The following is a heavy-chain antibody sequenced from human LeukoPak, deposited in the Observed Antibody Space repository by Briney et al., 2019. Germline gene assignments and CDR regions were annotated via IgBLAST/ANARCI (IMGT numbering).Heavy chain of an antibody. CDR1: GGTFNSYA. Sequence: SVKVSCKASGGTFNSYAISWVRQAPGQGLEWMGGIIPIFGTANYAQKFQGRVTITADKSTSTAYMELSSLRSEDTAVYYCAHQRRGVAVAPPGTFDYWGQGNLVTVSS. CDR2: IIPIFGTA. J-gene: IGHJ4*02. CDR3: AHQRRGVAVAPPGTFDY. V-gene: IGHV1-69*06. D-gene: IGHD6-19*01.